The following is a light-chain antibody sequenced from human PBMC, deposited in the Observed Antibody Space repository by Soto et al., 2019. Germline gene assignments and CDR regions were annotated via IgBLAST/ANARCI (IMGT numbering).Light chain of an antibody. CDR2: WAS. Sequence: DIVMTQSPDSLAVSLGERATINCKSSQSVLYSSNNKDYLAWYQQKPGQPPKLLIYWASTRESGVPDRFSGSGSGTDFTLTISSLQTEDVAVYYCHQYYSSPITFGGGTKVEIK. CDR3: HQYYSSPIT. J-gene: IGKJ4*01. V-gene: IGKV4-1*01. CDR1: QSVLYSSNNKDY.